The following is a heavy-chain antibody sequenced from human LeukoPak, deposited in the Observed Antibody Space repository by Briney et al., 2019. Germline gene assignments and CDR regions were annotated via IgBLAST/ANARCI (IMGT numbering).Heavy chain of an antibody. Sequence: SETLSLACTVSGGSISCSSYYWGWIRQPPGKGLEWIGSIYYSGSTYYNPSLKSRVTISVDTSKNQFSLKLSSVTAADTAVYYSARDTGSYGYYFDYWGQGTLVTVSS. V-gene: IGHV4-39*07. CDR3: ARDTGSYGYYFDY. D-gene: IGHD5-18*01. CDR2: IYYSGST. J-gene: IGHJ4*02. CDR1: GGSISCSSYY.